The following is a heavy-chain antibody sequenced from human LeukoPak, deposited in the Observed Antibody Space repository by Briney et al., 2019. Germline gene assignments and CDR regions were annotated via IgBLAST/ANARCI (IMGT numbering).Heavy chain of an antibody. CDR3: ARRRYYDGSGYLE. CDR1: GDSVSRSDSY. D-gene: IGHD3-22*01. CDR2: IYYSGRT. J-gene: IGHJ1*01. V-gene: IGHV4-39*01. Sequence: PGGSLRLSCSVSGDSVSRSDSYWDWIRQPPGKGLEWIGTIYYSGRTYYSPSLKSRVTMSVDPSNNQFSLTLGPVTAADTAVYYCARRRYYDGSGYLEWGQGTLLSVSS.